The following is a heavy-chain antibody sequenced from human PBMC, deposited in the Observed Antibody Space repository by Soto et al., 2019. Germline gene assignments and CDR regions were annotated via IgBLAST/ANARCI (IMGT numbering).Heavy chain of an antibody. CDR2: ISGSGGTT. CDR3: AKALVSSWTPFDY. D-gene: IGHD6-13*01. J-gene: IGHJ4*02. CDR1: GFTFSSNA. Sequence: EVQLLESGGGLEQPGGSLRLSCAASGFTFSSNAMSWVRQAPGKGLEWVSGISGSGGTTYYADSVKGRLTISRDNSKNTLYLQMYSLRVEDTAVYYCAKALVSSWTPFDYWGQGTLVTVSS. V-gene: IGHV3-23*01.